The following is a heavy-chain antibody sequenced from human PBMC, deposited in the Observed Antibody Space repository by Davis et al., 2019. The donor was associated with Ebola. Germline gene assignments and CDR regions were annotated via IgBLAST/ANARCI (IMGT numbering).Heavy chain of an antibody. CDR3: ARVVGATYYYGMDV. CDR2: ISGSGGST. Sequence: PGGSLRLSCAASGFTFSSYAMSWVRQAPGKGLEWVSAISGSGGSTYYADSVKGRFTISRDNSKNTLYLQMNSLRAEDTAVYYCARVVGATYYYGMDVWGKGTTVTVSS. D-gene: IGHD1-26*01. V-gene: IGHV3-23*01. CDR1: GFTFSSYA. J-gene: IGHJ6*04.